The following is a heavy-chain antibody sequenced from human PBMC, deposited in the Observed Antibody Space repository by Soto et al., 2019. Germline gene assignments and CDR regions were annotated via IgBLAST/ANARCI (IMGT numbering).Heavy chain of an antibody. CDR3: AREWDRTKLDY. V-gene: IGHV1-46*01. D-gene: IGHD2-2*01. CDR2: INPSGGST. J-gene: IGHJ4*02. CDR1: GYTFTSYY. Sequence: ASVKVSCKXSGYTFTSYYMHWVRQAPGQGLEWMGIINPSGGSTSYAQKFQGRVTMTRDTSTSTVYMELSSLRSEDTAVYYWAREWDRTKLDYWGQGTLVTVSS.